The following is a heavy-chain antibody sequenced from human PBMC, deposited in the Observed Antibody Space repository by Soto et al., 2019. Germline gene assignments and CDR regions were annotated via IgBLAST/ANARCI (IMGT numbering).Heavy chain of an antibody. J-gene: IGHJ6*02. D-gene: IGHD2-8*01. CDR2: INPKSGGT. Sequence: ASVKVSCKASGYSFSDYHIHWVRQAPGQGLEWLGRINPKSGGTSTAQKFQGWVTMTRDRSISTVYMELTRLRSDDTAVYFCARGHSTDCSNGVCSFFYNHEMDVWGQGTTVTVSS. CDR3: ARGHSTDCSNGVCSFFYNHEMDV. CDR1: GYSFSDYH. V-gene: IGHV1-2*04.